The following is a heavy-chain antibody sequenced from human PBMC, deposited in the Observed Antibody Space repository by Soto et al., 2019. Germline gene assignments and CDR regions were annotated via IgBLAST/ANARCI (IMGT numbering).Heavy chain of an antibody. CDR2: IYHSGST. V-gene: IGHV4-4*02. D-gene: IGHD6-19*01. CDR1: GGSISSSNW. CDR3: AKTRGYSSGWYEDY. Sequence: QVQLQESGPGLVKPSGTLSLTCAVSGGSISSSNWWSWVRQPPGKGLEWIGEIYHSGSTNYNPSPKSRVPISVDKSKNQFSLTLSSVTAADTAVYYCAKTRGYSSGWYEDYWGQGTLVTVSS. J-gene: IGHJ4*02.